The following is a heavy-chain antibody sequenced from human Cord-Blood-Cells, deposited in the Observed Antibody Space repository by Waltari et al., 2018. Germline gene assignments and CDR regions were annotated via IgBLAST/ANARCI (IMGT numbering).Heavy chain of an antibody. V-gene: IGHV4-39*01. CDR1: GGSISSSSSY. J-gene: IGHJ2*01. Sequence: QLQLQESGPGLVKPSETLSLTCTVSGGSISSSSSYWGWIRQPPGQGLEWIGSFYYSGGTYYNPALKVGGTISGGTSKNQVSLKLSSVTAADTAVYYCSSAHYWYFDLWGRGTLVTVSS. CDR3: SSAHYWYFDL. CDR2: FYYSGGT.